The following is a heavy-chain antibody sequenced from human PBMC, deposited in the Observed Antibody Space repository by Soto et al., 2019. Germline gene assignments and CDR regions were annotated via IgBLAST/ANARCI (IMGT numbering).Heavy chain of an antibody. J-gene: IGHJ4*01. CDR2: IYHSGST. CDR1: GYSISSGNY. CDR3: ARGDGTSYFDY. Sequence: PSETLSLTCAVSGYSISSGNYWGWIRQPPGKGLEWIGSIYHSGSTYYNPSLKSRVTISVDTSKNQFSLKLSSVTAADTAVYYCARGDGTSYFDYWGQGTLVTSSS. D-gene: IGHD1-26*01. V-gene: IGHV4-38-2*01.